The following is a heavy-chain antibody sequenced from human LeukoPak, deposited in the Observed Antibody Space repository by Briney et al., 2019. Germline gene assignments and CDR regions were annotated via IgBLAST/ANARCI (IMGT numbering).Heavy chain of an antibody. Sequence: GGSLRLSCAASGFTFSSYSMNWVRQAPGKGLEWVSYISSGSSTIYYADSVKGRFTISRDNAKNSLYLQMNSLRAEDTAVYYCARDHQGQYQLLNSLDYWGQGTLVTVSS. CDR1: GFTFSSYS. D-gene: IGHD2-2*01. CDR2: ISSGSSTI. V-gene: IGHV3-48*04. CDR3: ARDHQGQYQLLNSLDY. J-gene: IGHJ4*02.